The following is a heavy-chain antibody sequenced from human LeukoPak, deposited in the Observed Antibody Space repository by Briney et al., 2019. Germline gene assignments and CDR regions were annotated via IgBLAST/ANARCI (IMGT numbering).Heavy chain of an antibody. Sequence: GASVKVSCKASGYTFTSYAMHWVRQAPGQRLEWMGWINAGNGNTKYSQKFQGRVTITRDTSASTAYMELSSLRSGDTAVYYCARFMVRGVSDYWGQGTLVTVSS. V-gene: IGHV1-3*01. J-gene: IGHJ4*02. CDR2: INAGNGNT. D-gene: IGHD3-10*01. CDR1: GYTFTSYA. CDR3: ARFMVRGVSDY.